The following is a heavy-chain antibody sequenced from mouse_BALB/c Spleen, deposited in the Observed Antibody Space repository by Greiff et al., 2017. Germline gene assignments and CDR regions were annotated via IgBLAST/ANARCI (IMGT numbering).Heavy chain of an antibody. D-gene: IGHD2-3*01. V-gene: IGHV1S29*02. CDR3: ARDDGYTMDY. Sequence: VQLQQSGPELVKPGASVKISCKASGYTFTDYNMHWVKQSHGKSLEWIGYIYPYNGGTGYNQKFKSKATLTVDNSSSTAYMELRSLTSEDSAVYYCARDDGYTMDYWGQGTSVTVSS. CDR2: IYPYNGGT. CDR1: GYTFTDYN. J-gene: IGHJ4*01.